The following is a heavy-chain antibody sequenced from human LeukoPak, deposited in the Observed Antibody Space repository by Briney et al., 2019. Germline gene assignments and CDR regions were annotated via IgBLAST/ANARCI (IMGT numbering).Heavy chain of an antibody. CDR2: ISPDANTI. V-gene: IGHV3-64*01. CDR1: GFTFSNSP. Sequence: GGSLRLSCAASGFTFSNSPMHWVRQAPGKGLEFVSAISPDANTIYYANSPKGRFTISRDNSKNTLYLQMGGLRAEDTAVYYRARWAPGLDYWGQGTLVTVSS. CDR3: ARWAPGLDY. J-gene: IGHJ4*02.